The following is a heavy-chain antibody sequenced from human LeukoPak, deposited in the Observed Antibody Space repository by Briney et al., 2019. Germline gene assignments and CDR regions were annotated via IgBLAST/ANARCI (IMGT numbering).Heavy chain of an antibody. CDR3: ARGITGFWSGYLVDP. J-gene: IGHJ5*02. V-gene: IGHV1-8*03. CDR1: GYTFTSYD. CDR2: MNPNSGDT. Sequence: ASVKVSCKASGYTFTSYDINWVRQATGQGLEWMGWMNPNSGDTGYAQKFQGRVTITRNTSISTAYMELSSLRSEDTAVYYCARGITGFWSGYLVDPWGQGTLVTVSS. D-gene: IGHD3-3*01.